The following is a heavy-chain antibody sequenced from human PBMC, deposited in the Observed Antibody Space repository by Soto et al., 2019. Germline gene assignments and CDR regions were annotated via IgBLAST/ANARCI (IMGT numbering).Heavy chain of an antibody. CDR2: FDPEDGET. CDR3: ATPRGGMVDYGDYYFDY. Sequence: QVQLGQSGAEVKKPGASVKASCKVSGYTLTELSMHWVRQAPGKGLEWMGGFDPEDGETIYAQKFQGRVTMTEDTSTDTAYMELSSLRSEDTAVYYCATPRGGMVDYGDYYFDYWGQGTLVTVSS. CDR1: GYTLTELS. J-gene: IGHJ4*02. D-gene: IGHD4-17*01. V-gene: IGHV1-24*01.